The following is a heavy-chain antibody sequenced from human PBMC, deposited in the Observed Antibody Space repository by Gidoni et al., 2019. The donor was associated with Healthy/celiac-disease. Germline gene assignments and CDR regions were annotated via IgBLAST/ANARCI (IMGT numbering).Heavy chain of an antibody. D-gene: IGHD3-3*01. V-gene: IGHV3-30-3*01. CDR3: AREVPNPHYDFWSGYLGYYFDY. CDR2: ISYDGSNK. CDR1: GFTFSSYA. J-gene: IGHJ4*02. Sequence: QVQLVESGGGVVQPGRSLSLSCAASGFTFSSYAMPWFRQAPGKGLEWVAVISYDGSNKYYADSVKGRFTISRDNSKNTLYLQMNSLRAEDTAVYYCAREVPNPHYDFWSGYLGYYFDYWGQGTLVTVSS.